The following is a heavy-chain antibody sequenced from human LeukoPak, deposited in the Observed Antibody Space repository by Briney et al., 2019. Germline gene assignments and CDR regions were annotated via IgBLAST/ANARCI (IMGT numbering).Heavy chain of an antibody. CDR3: ARLGPAPPPSSSFFDY. V-gene: IGHV5-51*03. Sequence: KPGESLTLSCTGSGYIFTNYWITWVRQRPGKGLEWVGIIYPGDSDTRYSPSFQGQVTISVDKSISTAYLQWSSLKASDTAMYYCARLGPAPPPSSSFFDYWGQGTLVTVSS. CDR2: IYPGDSDT. D-gene: IGHD6-6*01. CDR1: GYIFTNYW. J-gene: IGHJ4*02.